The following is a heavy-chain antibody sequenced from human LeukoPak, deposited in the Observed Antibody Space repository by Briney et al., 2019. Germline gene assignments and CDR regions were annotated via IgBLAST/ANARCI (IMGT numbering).Heavy chain of an antibody. V-gene: IGHV3-33*01. D-gene: IGHD5-12*01. CDR1: GFTFSSYG. CDR3: ARNSGYYYYYGMDV. J-gene: IGHJ6*02. CDR2: IWYDGSNK. Sequence: GGSLRLSCAASGFTFSSYGMHWVRQAPGKGLEWVAVIWYDGSNKYYADSVKGRFTISRDNSKNTMYLQMNSLRAEDTAVYYCARNSGYYYYYGMDVWGQGTTVTVSS.